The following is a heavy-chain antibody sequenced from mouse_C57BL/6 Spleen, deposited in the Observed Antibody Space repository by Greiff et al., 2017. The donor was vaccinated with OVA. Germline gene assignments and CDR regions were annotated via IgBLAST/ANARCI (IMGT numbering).Heavy chain of an antibody. CDR3: ARVGNYDLGDYAMDY. V-gene: IGHV1-54*01. Sequence: QVQLKQSGAELVRPGTSVKVSCKASGYAFTNYLIEWVKQRPGQGLEWIGVINPGSGGTNYNEKFKGKATLTADKSSSTAYMQLSSLTSEDSAVYFCARVGNYDLGDYAMDYWGQGTSVTVSS. CDR2: INPGSGGT. D-gene: IGHD2-4*01. J-gene: IGHJ4*01. CDR1: GYAFTNYL.